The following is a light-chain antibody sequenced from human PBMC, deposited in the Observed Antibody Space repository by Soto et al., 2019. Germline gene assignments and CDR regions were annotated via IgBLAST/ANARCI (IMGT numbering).Light chain of an antibody. CDR1: SSNIGAGYD. CDR3: HSYDSSLSASE. CDR2: GNN. Sequence: QSVLTQPPSVSGAPGQRVTISCTGSSSNIGAGYDVHWYQQLPGTAPKLLIFGNNYRPSGVPDRFSGSKSGTSASLAITGLQAEDEADYFCHSYDSSLSASEFGGGTKLTVL. V-gene: IGLV1-40*01. J-gene: IGLJ3*02.